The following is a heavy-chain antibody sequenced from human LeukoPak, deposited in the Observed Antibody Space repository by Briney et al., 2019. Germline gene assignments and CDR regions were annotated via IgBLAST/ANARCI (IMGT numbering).Heavy chain of an antibody. V-gene: IGHV1-2*02. CDR2: INSNTGGP. J-gene: IGHJ3*02. D-gene: IGHD2-2*01. CDR1: GYAFIGYY. CDR3: ARAMTRNAFDI. Sequence: ASVKVSCKTSGYAFIGYYIHWVRQAPGRGLEWMGWINSNTGGPNYAQNFQGRVTMSRGTSINTAYMELNRLRSDDTAVYYCARAMTRNAFDIWGQGTVVTVSS.